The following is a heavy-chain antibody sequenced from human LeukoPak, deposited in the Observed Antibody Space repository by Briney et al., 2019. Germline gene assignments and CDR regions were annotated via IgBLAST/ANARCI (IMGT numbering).Heavy chain of an antibody. J-gene: IGHJ6*03. CDR1: GFTFSSYA. V-gene: IGHV3-23*01. Sequence: PGGSLRLSCAASGFTFSSYAMSWVRQAPGKGLEWVSAISGSGGSTYYADSVKGRFTISRDNSKNTLYLQMNSLRAEDTAVYYCARLVVAAPDYYYYYMDVWGKGTTVTVSS. CDR3: ARLVVAAPDYYYYYMDV. D-gene: IGHD2-15*01. CDR2: ISGSGGST.